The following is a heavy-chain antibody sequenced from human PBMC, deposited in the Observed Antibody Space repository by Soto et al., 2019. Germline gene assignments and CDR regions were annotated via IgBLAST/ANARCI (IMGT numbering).Heavy chain of an antibody. CDR1: GFTFINFA. CDR3: AKGRVVGVTTCPDF. J-gene: IGHJ4*02. V-gene: IGHV3-23*01. CDR2: INGNGRSK. D-gene: IGHD1-26*01. Sequence: EVQLLESGGALVQPGGSLGLSCAASGFTFINFAMSWYRQAPGRGFGGVSVINGNGRSKYHADSVQGRFTISRDNSKNALYLQMNSLRAGDTALYYCAKGRVVGVTTCPDFWGQGTLVTVSS.